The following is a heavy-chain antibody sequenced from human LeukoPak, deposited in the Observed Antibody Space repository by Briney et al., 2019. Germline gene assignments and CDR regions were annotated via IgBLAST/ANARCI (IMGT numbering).Heavy chain of an antibody. Sequence: KSGPTLVNPTQTLTLTCTFSGFSLSTSGVGVGWIRQPPGKALEWLALIYWDDDKRYSPSLKSRLTITKDTSKNQVVLTMTNMDPVDTATYYCAHSPGSGSYYTSEGGAFDIWGQGTMVTVSS. CDR2: IYWDDDK. CDR3: AHSPGSGSYYTSEGGAFDI. CDR1: GFSLSTSGVG. J-gene: IGHJ3*02. D-gene: IGHD3-10*01. V-gene: IGHV2-5*02.